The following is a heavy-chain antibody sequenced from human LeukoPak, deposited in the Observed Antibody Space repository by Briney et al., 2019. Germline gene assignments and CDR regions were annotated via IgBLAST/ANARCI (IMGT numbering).Heavy chain of an antibody. J-gene: IGHJ4*02. V-gene: IGHV3-33*01. D-gene: IGHD5-18*01. CDR3: ARGSGYSYGYFDY. CDR2: IWYDGSNK. Sequence: PGGSLRLSCAASGFTFSSYGMHWVRQAPGKGLEWVAVIWYDGSNKYYADSVKGRFTISRDNSEHTLYLQMNSLRAGDTAVYYCARGSGYSYGYFDYWGQGTLVTVSS. CDR1: GFTFSSYG.